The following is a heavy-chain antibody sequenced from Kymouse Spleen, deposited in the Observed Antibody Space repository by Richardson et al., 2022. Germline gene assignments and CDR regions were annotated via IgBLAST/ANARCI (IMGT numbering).Heavy chain of an antibody. CDR2: INWNGGST. V-gene: IGHV3-20*d01. D-gene: IGHD2-21*02. CDR3: ARDGAYCGGDCSDAFDI. J-gene: IGHJ3*02. Sequence: EVQLVESGGGVVRPGGSLRLSCAASGFTFDDYGMSWVRQAPGKGLEWVSGINWNGGSTGYADSVKGRFTISRDNAKNSLYLQMNSLRAEDTALYYCARDGAYCGGDCSDAFDIWGQGTMVTVSS. CDR1: GFTFDDYG.